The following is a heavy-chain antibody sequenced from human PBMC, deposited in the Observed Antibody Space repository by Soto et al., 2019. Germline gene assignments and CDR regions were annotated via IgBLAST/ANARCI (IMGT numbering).Heavy chain of an antibody. V-gene: IGHV6-1*01. J-gene: IGHJ5*02. CDR3: AREGSLDASIFHNWLDP. D-gene: IGHD1-26*01. CDR2: KYHRLKWFN. CDR1: RDSVSNNSAA. Sequence: SQTHSLTCAISRDSVSNNSAAWNWIWQSPSRGLAWLGRKYHRLKWFNNYALSEKGQITINPDTSKNQFSLQLHSVTPEDKAVYYCAREGSLDASIFHNWLDPGGQGTLVTVSS.